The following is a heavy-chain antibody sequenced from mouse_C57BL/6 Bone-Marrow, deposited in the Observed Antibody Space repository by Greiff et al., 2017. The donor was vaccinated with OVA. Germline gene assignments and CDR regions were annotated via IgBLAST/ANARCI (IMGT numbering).Heavy chain of an antibody. CDR1: GYTFTSYW. V-gene: IGHV1-55*01. D-gene: IGHD3-1*01. CDR2: ITPGSGSP. J-gene: IGHJ2*01. CDR3: ARSGNSPHFDY. Sequence: QVQLQQPGAELVKPGASVKMSCKASGYTFTSYWITWVKQRPGQGLVWIGDITPGSGSPTNNEKCKSKATLTVDTSSSTAYMQLSSLTSEDSAVYYCARSGNSPHFDYWGQGTTLTVSS.